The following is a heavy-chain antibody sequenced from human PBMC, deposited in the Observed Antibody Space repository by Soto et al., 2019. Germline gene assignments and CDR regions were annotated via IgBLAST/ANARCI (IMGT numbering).Heavy chain of an antibody. V-gene: IGHV1-18*01. D-gene: IGHD3-10*01. CDR2: ISAYNGNT. J-gene: IGHJ4*02. CDR1: GYTFTSYG. Sequence: ASVKVSCKASGYTFTSYGISWVRQAPGQGLEWMGWISAYNGNTNYAQKLQGRVTMTTDTSTSTAYMELRSLGSDDTAVYYCASGWFGEFVYYFDYWGQGTLVTVSS. CDR3: ASGWFGEFVYYFDY.